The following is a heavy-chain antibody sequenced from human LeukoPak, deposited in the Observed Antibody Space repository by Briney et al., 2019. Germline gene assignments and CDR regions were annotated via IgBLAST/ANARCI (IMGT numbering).Heavy chain of an antibody. CDR2: IYYNGST. V-gene: IGHV4-59*08. J-gene: IGHJ3*02. Sequence: SETLSLTCSVSGGSFSTYYWSWIRQPPGKGLEWIGYIYYNGSTDYNPSLKSRVTILVDTSKNQFSLKLSSVTAADTALYYCARHSSYYYYLDIWGQGTIVTVSS. CDR1: GGSFSTYY. CDR3: ARHSSYYYYLDI. D-gene: IGHD3-22*01.